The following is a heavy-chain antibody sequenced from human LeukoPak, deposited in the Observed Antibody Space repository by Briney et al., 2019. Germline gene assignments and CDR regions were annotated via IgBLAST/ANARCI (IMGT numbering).Heavy chain of an antibody. CDR1: GFTFSDYY. CDR3: ARVEAFSGSYSDY. J-gene: IGHJ4*02. D-gene: IGHD3-10*01. CDR2: ISSSNGYT. Sequence: GGSLRLSCAASGFTFSDYYMSWIRQVPGKGLEWVSYISSSNGYTNYADSVKGRFTISRDNAKNSLFLQMNSLRAEDTAVYHCARVEAFSGSYSDYWGQGTLVTVSS. V-gene: IGHV3-11*06.